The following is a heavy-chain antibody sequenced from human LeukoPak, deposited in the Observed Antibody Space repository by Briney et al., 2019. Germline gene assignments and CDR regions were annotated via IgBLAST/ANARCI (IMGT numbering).Heavy chain of an antibody. V-gene: IGHV3-23*01. CDR2: ISGSGGST. CDR1: GFTFSSYA. CDR3: AKDGYSSGWYEFVGAFDI. D-gene: IGHD6-19*01. J-gene: IGHJ3*02. Sequence: GGSLRLSCAASGFTFSSYAMSWVRQAPGKGLEWVSAISGSGGSTYYADSVKGRFTIPRDNSKNTLYLQMNSLRAEDTAVYYCAKDGYSSGWYEFVGAFDIWGQGTMVTVSS.